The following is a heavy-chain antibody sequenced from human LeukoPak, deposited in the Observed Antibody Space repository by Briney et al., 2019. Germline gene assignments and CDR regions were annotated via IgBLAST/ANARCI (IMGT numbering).Heavy chain of an antibody. CDR3: AKEPGSRAQDIVVVPAATNYYYYGMDI. Sequence: GRSLRLSCAASGFTFSSYGMHWVRQAPGKGLEWVAVISYDGSNKYYADSVKGRFTISRDNSKNTLYLQMNSLRAEDTAVYYCAKEPGSRAQDIVVVPAATNYYYYGMDIWGKGTTVTVSS. J-gene: IGHJ6*04. CDR2: ISYDGSNK. V-gene: IGHV3-30*18. D-gene: IGHD2-2*01. CDR1: GFTFSSYG.